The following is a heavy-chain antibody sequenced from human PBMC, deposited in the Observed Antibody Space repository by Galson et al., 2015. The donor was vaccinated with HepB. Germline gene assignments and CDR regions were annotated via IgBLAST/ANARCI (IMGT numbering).Heavy chain of an antibody. CDR2: IAYDGSNK. CDR3: ATGPSKLLLRQVDY. Sequence: SLRLSCAAFGFTFSNYAMYWVRQAPGKGLEWVALIAYDGSNKYYADSVKGRLTISRDNSKNTLFLQVNSLRPEDTAIYYCATGPSKLLLRQVDYWGQGTLVTVSS. CDR1: GFTFSNYA. D-gene: IGHD2-15*01. J-gene: IGHJ4*02. V-gene: IGHV3-30-3*01.